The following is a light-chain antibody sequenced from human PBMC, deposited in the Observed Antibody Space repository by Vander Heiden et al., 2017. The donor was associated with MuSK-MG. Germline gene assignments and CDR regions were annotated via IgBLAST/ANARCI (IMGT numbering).Light chain of an antibody. CDR2: KDS. V-gene: IGLV3-25*03. CDR1: ALPDQY. J-gene: IGLJ2*01. CDR3: QSAESSGTYVV. Sequence: SYELTQPPSVSVSPGQTARITCSGDALPDQYAYWYQQRPGQAPILVIYKDSERPSGIPERFSGSSSGTKVTLTISGVQAEDEAHYYCQSAESSGTYVVFGGGTELTVL.